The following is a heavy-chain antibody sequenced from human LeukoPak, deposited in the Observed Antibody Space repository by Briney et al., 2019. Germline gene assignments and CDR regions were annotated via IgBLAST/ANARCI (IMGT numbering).Heavy chain of an antibody. D-gene: IGHD3-3*01. Sequence: SETLSLTCAVYGGSFSGYYWSWIRQPPGKGLEWIGEINHSGSTNYNPSLKSRVTISVDTSKNQFSLKLSSVTAADTAVYCCARGGGYDFWSGYGYYGMDVWGQGTTVTVSS. V-gene: IGHV4-34*01. CDR3: ARGGGYDFWSGYGYYGMDV. J-gene: IGHJ6*02. CDR1: GGSFSGYY. CDR2: INHSGST.